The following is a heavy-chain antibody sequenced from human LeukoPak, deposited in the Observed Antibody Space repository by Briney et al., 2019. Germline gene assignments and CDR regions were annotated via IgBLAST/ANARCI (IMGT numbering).Heavy chain of an antibody. V-gene: IGHV3-21*01. Sequence: GGSLRLPCAASGFTFSSYSMNWVRQAPGKGLEWVSSISSSSSYIYYADSVKGRFTISRDNAKNSLYLQMNSLRAEDTAVYYCARETYYDILTGYFPHDAFDIWGQGTMVTVSS. CDR2: ISSSSSYI. CDR1: GFTFSSYS. D-gene: IGHD3-9*01. J-gene: IGHJ3*02. CDR3: ARETYYDILTGYFPHDAFDI.